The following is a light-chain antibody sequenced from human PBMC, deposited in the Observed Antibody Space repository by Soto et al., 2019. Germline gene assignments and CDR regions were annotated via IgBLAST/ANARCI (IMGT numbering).Light chain of an antibody. CDR3: QQGYSIPTT. V-gene: IGKV1-39*01. CDR2: SAS. J-gene: IGKJ1*01. CDR1: QYINNY. Sequence: DIQMTQSPSSLSASIGDRVTITCRASQYINNYLNWYQQKPGKVPTVVIHSASSLQSGVPSRFSGSGSGTNFTLTISSLQPEDFATYYCQQGYSIPTTFGQGTKVENK.